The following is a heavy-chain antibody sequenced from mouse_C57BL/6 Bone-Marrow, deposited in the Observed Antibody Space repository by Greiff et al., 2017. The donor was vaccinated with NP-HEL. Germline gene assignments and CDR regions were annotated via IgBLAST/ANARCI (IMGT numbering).Heavy chain of an antibody. CDR3: ASYYDYDGFAY. CDR1: GYTFTSYW. V-gene: IGHV1-59*01. D-gene: IGHD2-4*01. Sequence: QVQLQQPGAELVRPGTSVKLSCKASGYTFTSYWMHWVKQRPGQGLEWIGVIDPSDSYTNYNQKFKGKATLTVATSSSTDYMQLSSLTSEDSAVYYCASYYDYDGFAYWGQGTLVTVSA. J-gene: IGHJ3*01. CDR2: IDPSDSYT.